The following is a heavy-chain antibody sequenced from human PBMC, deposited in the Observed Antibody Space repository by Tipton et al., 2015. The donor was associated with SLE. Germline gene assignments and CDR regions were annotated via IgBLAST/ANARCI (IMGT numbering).Heavy chain of an antibody. CDR2: INHSGST. V-gene: IGHV4-34*01. Sequence: TLSLTCAVYGGSFSGYYWSGIRQPPGKGLEWIGEINHSGSTNYNPSLKSRVTISVDTSKNQFSLKLSSVTAADTAVYYCARGGGKLDYYYYYYGMDVWGQGTTVTVSS. J-gene: IGHJ6*02. D-gene: IGHD3-16*01. CDR3: ARGGGKLDYYYYYYGMDV. CDR1: GGSFSGYY.